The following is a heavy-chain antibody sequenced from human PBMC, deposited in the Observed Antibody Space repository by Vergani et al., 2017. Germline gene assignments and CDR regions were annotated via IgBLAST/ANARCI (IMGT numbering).Heavy chain of an antibody. J-gene: IGHJ6*02. D-gene: IGHD3-3*01. CDR1: GYTFTGYY. CDR2: INPNSGGT. CDR3: AREPFTIFGLTQYYYGMDV. Sequence: QVQLVQSGAEVKKPGASVKVSCKASGYTFTGYYMHWVRQAPGQGLEWMGWINPNSGGTNYAQKFQGRVTMTRDTPISTAYMELSRLRSDDTAVYYCAREPFTIFGLTQYYYGMDVWGQGTTVTVSS. V-gene: IGHV1-2*02.